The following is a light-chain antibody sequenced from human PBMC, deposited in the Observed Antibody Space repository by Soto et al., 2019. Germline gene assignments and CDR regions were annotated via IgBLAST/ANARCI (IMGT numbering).Light chain of an antibody. Sequence: QSALTQPASVSGSPGQSITISCTGTSSEVGGYNNVSWYQQHPGKAPKPLIYDVSNRPSGVSNRFSGSKSGNTASLTISGLQAEDAADYYSSSYTSSTFVVFGGGTKLTVL. CDR1: SSEVGGYNN. CDR3: SSYTSSTFVV. J-gene: IGLJ2*01. V-gene: IGLV2-14*01. CDR2: DVS.